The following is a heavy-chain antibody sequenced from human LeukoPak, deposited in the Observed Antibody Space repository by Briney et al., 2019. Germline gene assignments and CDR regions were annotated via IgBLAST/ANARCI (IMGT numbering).Heavy chain of an antibody. D-gene: IGHD3-16*01. CDR1: GYTFTNYG. CDR3: ARSDVSGSYFHLDY. J-gene: IGHJ4*02. V-gene: IGHV1-18*01. Sequence: ASVKVSCKATGYTFTNYGITWVRQAPGQGLEWVGWISFHNGYTNYPQKLQGRVIMTTDRSTNTTYMELRSLRSDDTAVYYCARSDVSGSYFHLDYWGQGTLVTVS. CDR2: ISFHNGYT.